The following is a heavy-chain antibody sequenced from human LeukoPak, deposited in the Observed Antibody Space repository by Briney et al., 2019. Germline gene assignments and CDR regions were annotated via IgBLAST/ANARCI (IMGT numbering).Heavy chain of an antibody. CDR1: GFTFSSYA. CDR3: AKSNSGSYYSLDN. V-gene: IGHV3-23*01. CDR2: ISGNGGST. Sequence: GGSLRLSCEASGFTFSSYAMSWVRQAPGKGLEWVSAISGNGGSTHYADSVKGRFTISRDNSKNTQYLQMNSLRAEDTAVYYCAKSNSGSYYSLDNWGQGALVTVSS. J-gene: IGHJ4*02. D-gene: IGHD3-10*01.